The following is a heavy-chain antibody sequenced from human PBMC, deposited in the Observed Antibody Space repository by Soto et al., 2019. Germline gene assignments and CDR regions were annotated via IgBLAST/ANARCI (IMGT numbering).Heavy chain of an antibody. D-gene: IGHD2-15*01. CDR2: IHYSGST. J-gene: IGHJ4*02. CDR1: GDSISITSYY. Sequence: QLQLQESGPGLVKPSETLSLTCTVSGDSISITSYYWGWVRQPPGKGLEWIGSIHYSGSTHYNPSPQSRVTISGDASKKQFSLKLRSVTAADTAVYYCASTKDETLYFDYWGQGTLVTVSS. CDR3: ASTKDETLYFDY. V-gene: IGHV4-39*01.